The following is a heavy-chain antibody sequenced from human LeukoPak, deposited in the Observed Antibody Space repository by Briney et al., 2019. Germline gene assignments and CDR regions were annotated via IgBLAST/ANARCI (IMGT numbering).Heavy chain of an antibody. J-gene: IGHJ6*03. CDR3: ARHLGTYYDILTGYWDYYMDV. CDR2: ISSSGSTI. CDR1: GFTFSSYE. V-gene: IGHV3-48*03. D-gene: IGHD3-9*01. Sequence: GGSLRLSCAASGFTFSSYEMNWVRQAPGKGLEWVSYISSSGSTIYYADSVKGRFTISRDNAKNSLYLQMNSLRAEDTAVYYCARHLGTYYDILTGYWDYYMDVWGKGTTVTISS.